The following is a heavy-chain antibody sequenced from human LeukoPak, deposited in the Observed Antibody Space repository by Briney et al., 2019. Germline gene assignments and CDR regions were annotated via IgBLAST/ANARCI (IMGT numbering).Heavy chain of an antibody. Sequence: GGSLRLSCAASGFTFSSYEMNWVRQAPGKGLEWVSYISSSGSTIYYADSVKGRFTISRDNAKNSLYLQMNSLRAEDTAVYYSARALSSSWFLVDYWGQGTLVTVSS. CDR1: GFTFSSYE. CDR2: ISSSGSTI. J-gene: IGHJ4*02. CDR3: ARALSSSWFLVDY. V-gene: IGHV3-48*03. D-gene: IGHD6-13*01.